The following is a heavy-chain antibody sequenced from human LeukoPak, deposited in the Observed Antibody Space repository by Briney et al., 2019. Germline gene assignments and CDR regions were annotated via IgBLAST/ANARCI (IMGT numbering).Heavy chain of an antibody. Sequence: SVKVSCKASGGTFSSYAISWVRQAPGQGLEWMGRIIPLLGIANYAQTFQGRVTITADKSTSTAYMELSSLRSEDTAVYYCARGLLCGGDCYGHRRVDWDYYYYGMDVWGQGTTVTVSS. CDR2: IIPLLGIA. CDR1: GGTFSSYA. V-gene: IGHV1-69*04. J-gene: IGHJ6*02. D-gene: IGHD2-21*02. CDR3: ARGLLCGGDCYGHRRVDWDYYYYGMDV.